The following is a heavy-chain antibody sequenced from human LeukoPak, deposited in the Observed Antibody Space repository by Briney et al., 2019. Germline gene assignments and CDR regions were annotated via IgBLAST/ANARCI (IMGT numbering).Heavy chain of an antibody. Sequence: PGRSLRLSCAASGFTFSSYAMRWVRQAPGKGLEWVAVISYDGSNKYYADSVKGRFTISRDNSKNTLYLQMNSLRAEDTAVYYCARGGYCSSTSCYGLRFLEWLIFDYWGQGTLVTVSS. CDR2: ISYDGSNK. CDR1: GFTFSSYA. CDR3: ARGGYCSSTSCYGLRFLEWLIFDY. V-gene: IGHV3-30-3*01. D-gene: IGHD2-2*01. J-gene: IGHJ4*02.